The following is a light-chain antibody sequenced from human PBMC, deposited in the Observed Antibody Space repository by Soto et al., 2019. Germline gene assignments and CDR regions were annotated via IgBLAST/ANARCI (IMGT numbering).Light chain of an antibody. V-gene: IGLV1-44*01. Sequence: QSVLTQPPSASGTPGQRVTISCSGSSSNIGSNTVNWYQQLPGTAPKLLIYSNNQRPSGVPDRFSGSKSGTSASLAISGLQSADEADYYCAAWDDSSVVFGGGTQLTVL. J-gene: IGLJ2*01. CDR3: AAWDDSSVV. CDR2: SNN. CDR1: SSNIGSNT.